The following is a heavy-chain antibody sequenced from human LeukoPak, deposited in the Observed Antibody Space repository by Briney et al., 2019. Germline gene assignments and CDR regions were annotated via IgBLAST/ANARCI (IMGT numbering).Heavy chain of an antibody. CDR3: AKSSHYSGYDWGYDY. CDR2: ITGSGGNT. V-gene: IGHV3-23*01. Sequence: PGGSLRLSCAASGFTFNNYAMTWVRQAPGKGLEWVSGITGSGGNTYYTDSVKGRFTISRDNSKNTLYLQMNSLRAEDTAVYYCAKSSHYSGYDWGYDYWGQGTLVTVSS. J-gene: IGHJ4*02. CDR1: GFTFNNYA. D-gene: IGHD5-12*01.